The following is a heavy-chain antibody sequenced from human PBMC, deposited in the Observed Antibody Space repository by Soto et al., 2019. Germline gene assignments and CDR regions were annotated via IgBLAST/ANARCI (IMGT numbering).Heavy chain of an antibody. CDR1: GGSISSSSYY. D-gene: IGHD1-26*01. CDR2: IYYSGST. Sequence: QLQLQESGPGLVKPSETLSLTCTVSGGSISSSSYYWGWIRQPPGKGLEWIGSIYYSGSTYYNPSLKSRVTISVDTSKNQFSLKLSSVTAADTAVYYCARHFSYDYYYYYYMDVWGKGTTVTVSS. J-gene: IGHJ6*03. V-gene: IGHV4-39*01. CDR3: ARHFSYDYYYYYYMDV.